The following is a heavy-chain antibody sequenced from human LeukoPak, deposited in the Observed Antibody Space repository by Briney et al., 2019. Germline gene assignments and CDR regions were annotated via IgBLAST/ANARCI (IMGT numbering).Heavy chain of an antibody. V-gene: IGHV1-18*01. D-gene: IGHD1-7*01. Sequence: GASVKVSCKASGYTFTSYGISWVRQAPGQGLEWMGWISAYNGNTNYAQKLQGRVTMTADTSTSTAYMELRSLRSDDTAVYYCARSQDWNYETSYYYYYMDVWGKGTTVTVSS. CDR3: ARSQDWNYETSYYYYYMDV. J-gene: IGHJ6*03. CDR1: GYTFTSYG. CDR2: ISAYNGNT.